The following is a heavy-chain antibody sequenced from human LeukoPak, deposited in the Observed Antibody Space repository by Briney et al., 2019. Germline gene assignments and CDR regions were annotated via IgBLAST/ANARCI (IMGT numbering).Heavy chain of an antibody. CDR2: IFGGGST. V-gene: IGHV3-66*01. CDR1: GFTVSSNY. CDR3: ARTYYYGSGSLYYFDY. D-gene: IGHD3-10*01. J-gene: IGHJ4*02. Sequence: PGGSLRLSCAVSGFTVSSNYMSWVRQAPGKGLEWDSVIFGGGSTYYPDCVKGRFTVSRDNSKNMLSLQVNSLRAEDTAVFYCARTYYYGSGSLYYFDYWGQGTLVTVSS.